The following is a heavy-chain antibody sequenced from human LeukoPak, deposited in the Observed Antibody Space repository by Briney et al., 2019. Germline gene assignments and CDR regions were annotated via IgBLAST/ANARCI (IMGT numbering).Heavy chain of an antibody. Sequence: GGSLRLSCAASGVTFSNYWMSWGRQAPGKGLEGVANIKQDGSEKYYVDSVKGRLTISRDNAKNSLSLQMNSLRAEDTAVYYCARGGSATYWCDYWGQGTLVTVSS. CDR2: IKQDGSEK. V-gene: IGHV3-7*04. CDR1: GVTFSNYW. CDR3: ARGGSATYWCDY. J-gene: IGHJ4*02. D-gene: IGHD3-10*01.